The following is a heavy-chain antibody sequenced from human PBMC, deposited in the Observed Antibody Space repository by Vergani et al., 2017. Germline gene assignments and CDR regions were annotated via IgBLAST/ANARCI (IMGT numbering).Heavy chain of an antibody. CDR3: ARDRRIAAPWSHSISEKLYYYGMDV. Sequence: QVQLVQSGAEVKKPGASVKVSCKASGYTFTSYYMHWVRQAPGQGLEWMGIINPSGGSTSYAQKFQGRVTMTRDTSTSTVYMELSSLRSEDTAVYYCARDRRIAAPWSHSISEKLYYYGMDVWGQGTTVTVSS. CDR2: INPSGGST. J-gene: IGHJ6*02. D-gene: IGHD6-6*01. CDR1: GYTFTSYY. V-gene: IGHV1-46*01.